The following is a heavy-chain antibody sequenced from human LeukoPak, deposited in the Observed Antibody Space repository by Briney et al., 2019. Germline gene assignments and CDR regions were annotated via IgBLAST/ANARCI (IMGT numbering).Heavy chain of an antibody. CDR1: GFTFSNAW. Sequence: GGSLRLSCAASGFTFSNAWMSCVRPAPGQGLEWVGRTKSKTDGGTTDYAAPVKGRFNISRDHSKRSLYLQINSLKPEDTAVYYCTTTYHLQGWFDPWGQGTLVTVSS. V-gene: IGHV3-15*01. J-gene: IGHJ5*02. CDR2: TKSKTDGGTT. CDR3: TTTYHLQGWFDP.